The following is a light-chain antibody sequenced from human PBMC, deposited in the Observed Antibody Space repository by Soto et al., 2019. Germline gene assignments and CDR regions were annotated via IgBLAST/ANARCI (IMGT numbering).Light chain of an antibody. Sequence: QSALTQPPSVSGAPGQRVTISCTGSSSNIGAGYDVHWYQQLPGTAPKLLIYGNSNRPSGVPDRFSGSKSGTSASLTITGFRAEDEADYYCQSYDSSLSGYVFGTGTKVTVL. CDR1: SSNIGAGYD. J-gene: IGLJ1*01. V-gene: IGLV1-40*01. CDR2: GNS. CDR3: QSYDSSLSGYV.